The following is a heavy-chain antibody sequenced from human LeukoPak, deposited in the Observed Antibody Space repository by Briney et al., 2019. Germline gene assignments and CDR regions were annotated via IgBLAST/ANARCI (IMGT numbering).Heavy chain of an antibody. CDR1: GFTFSSYE. J-gene: IGHJ4*02. CDR3: ARGGYSGYDHPFDY. CDR2: ISSSGSTI. V-gene: IGHV3-48*03. D-gene: IGHD5-12*01. Sequence: GGSLRLSCAASGFTFSSYEMNWVRQAPGKGLEWVSYISSSGSTIYYADSVKGRFTISRDNAKNSLYLQMNSLRAEDTAVYCCARGGYSGYDHPFDYWGQGTLVTVSS.